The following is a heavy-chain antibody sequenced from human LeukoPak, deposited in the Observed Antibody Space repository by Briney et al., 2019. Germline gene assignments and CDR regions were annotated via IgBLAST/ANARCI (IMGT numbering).Heavy chain of an antibody. J-gene: IGHJ3*02. Sequence: SETLSLTCAVYGGSFSGYYWSWIRQPPGKGLEWIASVYHSGSAYYNPSLKSRVTISVDTSKNQFSLKLSSVTAADTAVYYCARAVPPSSHYYGSGSYPDAFDIWGQGTMVTVSS. D-gene: IGHD3-10*01. CDR2: VYHSGSA. V-gene: IGHV4-34*01. CDR1: GGSFSGYY. CDR3: ARAVPPSSHYYGSGSYPDAFDI.